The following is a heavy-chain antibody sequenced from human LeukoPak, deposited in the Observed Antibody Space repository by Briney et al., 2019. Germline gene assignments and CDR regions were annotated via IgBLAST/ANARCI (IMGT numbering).Heavy chain of an antibody. J-gene: IGHJ4*02. CDR1: GFTFSSYS. Sequence: GGSLRLSCAASGFTFSSYSMNWVRQAPGKGLEWVSYISSSSTIYYADSVKGRFTISRDNAKNSLYLQMNSLRDEDTAVYYCARGKVAAAATGLFDYWGQGTLVTVSS. CDR2: ISSSSTI. CDR3: ARGKVAAAATGLFDY. V-gene: IGHV3-48*02. D-gene: IGHD6-13*01.